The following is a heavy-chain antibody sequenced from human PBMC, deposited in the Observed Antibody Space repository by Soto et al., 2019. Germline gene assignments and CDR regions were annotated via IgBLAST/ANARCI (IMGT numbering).Heavy chain of an antibody. D-gene: IGHD6-13*01. J-gene: IGHJ6*02. CDR2: INPSGGST. V-gene: IGHV1-46*01. Sequence: ASVKVSCKASGYTFTSYYMHWVRQAPGQGLEWMGIINPSGGSTSYAQKFQGRVTMTRDTSTSTVYMELSSLRSEDTAAYYCARVTAAGKDYYYYGMDVWGQGTTVTSP. CDR3: ARVTAAGKDYYYYGMDV. CDR1: GYTFTSYY.